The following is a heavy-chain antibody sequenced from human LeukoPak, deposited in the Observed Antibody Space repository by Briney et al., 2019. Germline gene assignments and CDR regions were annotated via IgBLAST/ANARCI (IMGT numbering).Heavy chain of an antibody. CDR2: ISSSSSYI. Sequence: PGGSLRLSCAASGFTFSSYSMNWVRQAPGKGLEWVSSISSSSSYIYYADSVKGRFTISRDNAKNSLYLQMNSLRAEDTAVYYCARFGRAPTMIVVVPFDYWGQGTLVTVSS. CDR3: ARFGRAPTMIVVVPFDY. D-gene: IGHD3-22*01. CDR1: GFTFSSYS. V-gene: IGHV3-21*01. J-gene: IGHJ4*02.